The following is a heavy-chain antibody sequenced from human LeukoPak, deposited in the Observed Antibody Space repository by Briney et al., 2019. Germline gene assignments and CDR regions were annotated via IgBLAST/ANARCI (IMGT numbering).Heavy chain of an antibody. CDR2: IIPIFGTA. CDR3: ARGEQQLVSDDAFDI. D-gene: IGHD6-13*01. CDR1: GGTFSSYA. V-gene: IGHV1-69*13. J-gene: IGHJ3*02. Sequence: SVKVSCKASGGTFSSYAISWVRQAPGQGLEWMGGIIPIFGTANYTQKFQGRVTITADESTSTAYMELSSLRSEDTAVYYCARGEQQLVSDDAFDIWGQGTMVTVSS.